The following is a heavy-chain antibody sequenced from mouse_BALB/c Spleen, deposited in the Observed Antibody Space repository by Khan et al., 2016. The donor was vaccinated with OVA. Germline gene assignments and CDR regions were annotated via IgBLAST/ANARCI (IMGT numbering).Heavy chain of an antibody. V-gene: IGHV9-3-1*01. D-gene: IGHD1-1*02. CDR1: GYTFTNYG. Sequence: QIQLVQSGPELKKPGETVKISCKASGYTFTNYGMNWMKQAPGKGLKWMGWINTYTGEPTYADDFKGRFAFSLETSASTAYLQINNPKNEDTATYFCASGGHWYFDVWGAGTTVTVSS. CDR2: INTYTGEP. J-gene: IGHJ1*01. CDR3: ASGGHWYFDV.